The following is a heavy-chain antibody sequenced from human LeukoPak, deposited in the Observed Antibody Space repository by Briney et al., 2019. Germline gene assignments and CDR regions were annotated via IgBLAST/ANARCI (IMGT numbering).Heavy chain of an antibody. CDR1: GFTFSNYA. V-gene: IGHV3-23*01. J-gene: IGHJ6*03. CDR3: AKVWPRLHYYYYYMDV. Sequence: PGGSLRLSCAASGFTFSNYAMSWVRQAPGKGLEWVSGISGSGGGTYYADSVKGRFNVSRDNSKNTLYLQMNSLRADDTAVYYCAKVWPRLHYYYYYMDVWGKGTTVTVSS. CDR2: ISGSGGGT.